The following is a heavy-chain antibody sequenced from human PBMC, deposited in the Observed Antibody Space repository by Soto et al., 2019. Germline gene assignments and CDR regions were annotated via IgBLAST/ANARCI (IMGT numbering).Heavy chain of an antibody. D-gene: IGHD3-22*01. CDR1: GFTFSSYA. J-gene: IGHJ4*02. Sequence: EVQLLESGGGLVQPGGSLRLSCAASGFTFSSYAMSWVRQAPGKGLEWVSVISGSGGNTYYADSVKGRFTISRDNSKNTLYLQMNSLRAEDTAVYYCAKGLTLVVVAPFDYWGQGTLVTVSS. CDR2: ISGSGGNT. V-gene: IGHV3-23*01. CDR3: AKGLTLVVVAPFDY.